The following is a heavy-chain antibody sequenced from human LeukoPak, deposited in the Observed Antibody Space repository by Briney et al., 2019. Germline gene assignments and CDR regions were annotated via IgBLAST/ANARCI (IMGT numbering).Heavy chain of an antibody. J-gene: IGHJ4*02. CDR2: IKQEGSEK. CDR1: TFTFSSYW. CDR3: ARVVPAADY. Sequence: GGSLRLSCAPSTFTFSSYWMSWVRQAPGKGLEWVANIKQEGSEKYYVDSVKGRFTISRDNAKKSLYLQMNSLRAEDTAVYYCARVVPAADYWGQGTLVTVSS. V-gene: IGHV3-7*04. D-gene: IGHD2-2*01.